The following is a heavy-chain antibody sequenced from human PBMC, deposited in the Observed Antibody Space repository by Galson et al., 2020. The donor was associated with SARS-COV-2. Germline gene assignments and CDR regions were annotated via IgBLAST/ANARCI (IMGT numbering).Heavy chain of an antibody. Sequence: ASVKVSCKASGYTFTGYYMHWVRQAPGQGLEWMGWINPNSGGTNYAQKFQGWVTMTRDTSISTAYMELSRLRSDDTAVYYCARESITRRTDAFDVWGQGTMVTVSS. CDR2: INPNSGGT. CDR3: ARESITRRTDAFDV. CDR1: GYTFTGYY. D-gene: IGHD3-10*01. J-gene: IGHJ3*01. V-gene: IGHV1-2*04.